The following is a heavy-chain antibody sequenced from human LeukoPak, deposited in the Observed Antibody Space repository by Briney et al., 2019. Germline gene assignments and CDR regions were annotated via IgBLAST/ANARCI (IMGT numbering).Heavy chain of an antibody. Sequence: GGSLRLSCAASGFTFSDSWMSWVRQAPGKGLEWVANIKQDGSDRYYVDSVMGRFTISRDNAKNSLYLQMNSLRVDDTAVYYCATYINWVAGDVWGQGTTVTVSS. J-gene: IGHJ6*02. CDR3: ATYINWVAGDV. V-gene: IGHV3-7*01. CDR1: GFTFSDSW. CDR2: IKQDGSDR. D-gene: IGHD1-1*01.